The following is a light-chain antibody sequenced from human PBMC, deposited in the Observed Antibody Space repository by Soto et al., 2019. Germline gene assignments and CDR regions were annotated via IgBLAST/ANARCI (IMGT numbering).Light chain of an antibody. CDR1: SSDVGGSNY. V-gene: IGLV2-14*01. J-gene: IGLJ2*01. CDR2: GVN. CDR3: TSYAMSDTVI. Sequence: QSVLTQPASVSGFPGQSITISCAGTSSDVGGSNYVSWYQQHPDKAPKLMIYGVNYRPADVSNRFSGSKSGNKASLTISGLQAEDEADYYCTSYAMSDTVIFGGGTKVTVL.